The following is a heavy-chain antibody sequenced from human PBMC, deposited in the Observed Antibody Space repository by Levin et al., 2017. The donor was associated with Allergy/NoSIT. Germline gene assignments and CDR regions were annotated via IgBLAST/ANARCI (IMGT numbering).Heavy chain of an antibody. D-gene: IGHD3-16*02. V-gene: IGHV3-33*01. J-gene: IGHJ4*02. CDR3: ARDRRMITFGGVIVIPGTLDY. CDR1: GFTFSSYG. Sequence: GGSLRLSCAASGFTFSSYGMHWVRQAPGKGLEWVAVIWYDGSNKYYADSVKGRFTISRDNSKNTLYLQMNSLRAEDTAVYYCARDRRMITFGGVIVIPGTLDYWGQGTLVTVSS. CDR2: IWYDGSNK.